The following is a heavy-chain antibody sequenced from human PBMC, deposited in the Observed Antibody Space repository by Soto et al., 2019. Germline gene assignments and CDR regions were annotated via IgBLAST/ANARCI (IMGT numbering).Heavy chain of an antibody. CDR1: GAAIRNDY. J-gene: IGHJ4*02. D-gene: IGHD3-22*01. CDR3: ARDVAYDSSGYYYGAYFDY. CDR2: IHYSGST. V-gene: IGHV4-59*01. Sequence: SETQSLIYPVSGAAIRNDYWSGLRQTPGKGLAWIGYIHYSGSTNYNPSLKSRVTISIDTSKNQFSLNLSSVTAADTAVYYCARDVAYDSSGYYYGAYFDYWGQGTLVTVSS.